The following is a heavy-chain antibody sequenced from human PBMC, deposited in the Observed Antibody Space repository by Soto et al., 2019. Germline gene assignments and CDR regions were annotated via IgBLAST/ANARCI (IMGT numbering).Heavy chain of an antibody. V-gene: IGHV4-61*01. J-gene: IGHJ4*02. D-gene: IGHD6-6*01. CDR3: ARETAARHWIDY. CDR2: IYYTGTP. CDR1: GGSVSSGNYY. Sequence: QVQLQESGPGLVKPSETLSLSCTVSGGSVSSGNYYWSWIRQPPGKGLEWIGYIYYTGTPSYNPSLKSRVTISVDTSKNQFSLKVSSVTAADTAEYYCARETAARHWIDYWGQGTLATVSS.